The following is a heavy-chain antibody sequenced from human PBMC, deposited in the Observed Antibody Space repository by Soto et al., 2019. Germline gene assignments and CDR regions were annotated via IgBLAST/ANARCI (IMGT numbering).Heavy chain of an antibody. CDR2: VFYTGFT. CDR1: GASISGSYYY. CDR3: ATSQEGYNWSYFDH. V-gene: IGHV4-39*01. D-gene: IGHD1-20*01. J-gene: IGHJ4*02. Sequence: SETLSLTCAVSGASISGSYYYWAWLRQSPGKGREWIGSVFYTGFTSYNPSLESRVSVSVDTSKSQFSLKLSAVTAADTAVYYCATSQEGYNWSYFDHWGQGALVTVSS.